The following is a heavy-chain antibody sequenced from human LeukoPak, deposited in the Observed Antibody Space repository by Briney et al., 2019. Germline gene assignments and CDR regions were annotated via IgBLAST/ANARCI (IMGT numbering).Heavy chain of an antibody. Sequence: SVKVSCKASGGTFSSYAISWVRQAPGQGLEWMGGIIPIFGTANYAQKFQGRVTITTDEPTSTAYMELSSLRSEDTAVYYCARDGISSSSNAFDIWGQGTMVTVSS. J-gene: IGHJ3*02. V-gene: IGHV1-69*05. D-gene: IGHD6-13*01. CDR3: ARDGISSSSNAFDI. CDR2: IIPIFGTA. CDR1: GGTFSSYA.